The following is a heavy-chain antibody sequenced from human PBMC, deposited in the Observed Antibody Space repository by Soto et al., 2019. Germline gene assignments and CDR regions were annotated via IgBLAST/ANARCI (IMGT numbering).Heavy chain of an antibody. D-gene: IGHD2-2*01. V-gene: IGHV1-46*01. J-gene: IGHJ6*02. CDR3: AGYCSSNGCYLADGMDV. CDR2: INPTGSSR. CDR1: GSTFTAYY. Sequence: GASVKVSCKASGSTFTAYYVFWVRQAPGQGLEWMGIINPTGSSRSYAQKFQGRVTVTRDTSTSTVYMELSSLRSEDTAVYYCAGYCSSNGCYLADGMDVWGQGTTVTVSS.